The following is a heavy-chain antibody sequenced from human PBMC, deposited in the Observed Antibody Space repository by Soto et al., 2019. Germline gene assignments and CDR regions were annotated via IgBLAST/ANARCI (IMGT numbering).Heavy chain of an antibody. CDR3: AREFDTSGWPSGMQHDWFDP. V-gene: IGHV4-31*03. D-gene: IGHD3-22*01. CDR2: IYYSGST. Sequence: SETLSLTCSFSCDSIISGGYYWSWIRQSPGKGLEWIGNIYYSGSTYYNPSLTSRLTMSVDTSKNQFSLQLGSVTAADTAVYYCAREFDTSGWPSGMQHDWFDPWGQGTLVTVSS. J-gene: IGHJ5*02. CDR1: CDSIISGGYY.